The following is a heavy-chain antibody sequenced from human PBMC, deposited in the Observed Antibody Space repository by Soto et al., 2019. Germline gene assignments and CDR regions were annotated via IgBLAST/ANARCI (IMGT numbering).Heavy chain of an antibody. CDR2: ISGSGGST. CDR3: AKDLSIAARPLVGGFDY. V-gene: IGHV3-23*01. Sequence: GVSLRLSCAASGFTFSSYAMSWVRQAPGKGLEWVSAISGSGGSTYYADSVKGRFTISRDNSKNTLYLQMNSLRAEDTAVYYCAKDLSIAARPLVGGFDYWGQGTLVTVSS. D-gene: IGHD6-6*01. J-gene: IGHJ4*02. CDR1: GFTFSSYA.